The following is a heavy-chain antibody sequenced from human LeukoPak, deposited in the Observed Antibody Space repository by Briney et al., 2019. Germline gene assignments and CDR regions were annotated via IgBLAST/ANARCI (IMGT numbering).Heavy chain of an antibody. CDR1: GFTFSSYG. J-gene: IGHJ3*02. CDR2: ISYDGSNK. V-gene: IGHV3-30*18. Sequence: GGSQRLSCAASGFTFSSYGMHWVRQAPGKGLEWVAVISYDGSNKYYADSVKGRFTISRDNSKNTLYLQMNSLRAEDTAVYYCANPEIVGATDDAFDIWGQGTMVTVSS. CDR3: ANPEIVGATDDAFDI. D-gene: IGHD1-26*01.